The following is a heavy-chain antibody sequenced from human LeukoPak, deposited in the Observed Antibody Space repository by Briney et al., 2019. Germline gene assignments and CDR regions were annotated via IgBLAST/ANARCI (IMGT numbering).Heavy chain of an antibody. D-gene: IGHD3-22*01. CDR3: ALGMIEVGYYYGMDV. CDR2: ISGSGGST. CDR1: GFTFSSYA. V-gene: IGHV3-23*01. Sequence: PGGSLRLSCAASGFTFSSYAMSWVRQAPGKGLEWVSAISGSGGSTYYADSVKGRFTISRDNSKNTLYLQMNSLRAENTAVYYCALGMIEVGYYYGMDVWGQGTTVTVSS. J-gene: IGHJ6*02.